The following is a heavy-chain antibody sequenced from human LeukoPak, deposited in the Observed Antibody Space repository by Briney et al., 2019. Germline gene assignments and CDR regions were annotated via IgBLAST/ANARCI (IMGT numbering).Heavy chain of an antibody. CDR2: IIPILGIA. Sequence: SVKVSCTASGGTFSSYTISWVRQAPGQGLEWMGRIIPILGIANYAQKFQRGVTITADKSTSTAYMELSSLRSEDTAVYYCAREVAMANGETLYYYYYMDVWGKGTTVTVSS. CDR3: AREVAMANGETLYYYYYMDV. V-gene: IGHV1-69*02. CDR1: GGTFSSYT. D-gene: IGHD5-18*01. J-gene: IGHJ6*03.